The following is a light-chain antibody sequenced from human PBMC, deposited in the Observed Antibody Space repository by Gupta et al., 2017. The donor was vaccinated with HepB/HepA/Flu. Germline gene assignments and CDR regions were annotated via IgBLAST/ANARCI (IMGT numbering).Light chain of an antibody. J-gene: IGKJ4*01. CDR2: GAS. Sequence: TLACRASQSVNRNLAWYQQKPGQAPRLLIYGASTRASGIPDRFSGSGSGTEFILTISSLQSEDLAFYHCQQYYRWPLTFGGGTKVEIK. CDR3: QQYYRWPLT. CDR1: QSVNRN. V-gene: IGKV3-15*01.